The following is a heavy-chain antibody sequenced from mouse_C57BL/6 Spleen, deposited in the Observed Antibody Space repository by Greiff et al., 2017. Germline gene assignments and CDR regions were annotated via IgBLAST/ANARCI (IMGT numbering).Heavy chain of an antibody. Sequence: QVQLQQPGAELVMPGASVKLSCKASGYTFTSYWMHWVKQRPGQGLEWIGEIDPSDSYTNYNQKFKGKSTLTVDKSSSTAYMQLSSLTSEDSAVYYCAVYYYGSLFAYWGQGTLVTVSA. CDR1: GYTFTSYW. CDR3: AVYYYGSLFAY. CDR2: IDPSDSYT. J-gene: IGHJ3*01. V-gene: IGHV1-69*01. D-gene: IGHD1-1*01.